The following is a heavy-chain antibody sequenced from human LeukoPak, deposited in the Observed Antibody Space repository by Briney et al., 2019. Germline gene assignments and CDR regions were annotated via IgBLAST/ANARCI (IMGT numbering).Heavy chain of an antibody. J-gene: IGHJ6*02. CDR3: ARYCSGGSCYLRIYGMDV. Sequence: GGSLRLSCAASGFTFSSYSMNWVRQAPGKGLEWVSSISSSSSYIYCADSVKGRFTISRDNAKNSLYLQMNSLRAEDTAVYCCARYCSGGSCYLRIYGMDVWGQGTTVTVSS. CDR1: GFTFSSYS. V-gene: IGHV3-21*01. D-gene: IGHD2-15*01. CDR2: ISSSSSYI.